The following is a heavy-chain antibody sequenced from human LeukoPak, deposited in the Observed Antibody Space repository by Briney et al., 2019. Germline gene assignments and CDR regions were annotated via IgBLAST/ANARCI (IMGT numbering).Heavy chain of an antibody. CDR2: IIAGNGNP. J-gene: IGHJ5*02. CDR1: GYTFTKHT. V-gene: IGHV1-3*01. Sequence: ASVKVSCKASGYTFTKHTIHWVRQAPGQRLQWIGWIIAGNGNPRYSQNFQGRVTFTRDTSATTAYMELSSLKFEDTAVYYCARDSGTEEGWFDPWGQGTLVTVSS. CDR3: ARDSGTEEGWFDP.